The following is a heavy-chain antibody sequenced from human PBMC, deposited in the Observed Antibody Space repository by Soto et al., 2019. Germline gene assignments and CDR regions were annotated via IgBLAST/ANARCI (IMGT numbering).Heavy chain of an antibody. CDR1: GGSISSYY. CDR3: ARCYGSGSSYYYYYGMDV. J-gene: IGHJ6*02. V-gene: IGHV4-4*07. D-gene: IGHD3-10*01. Sequence: SETLSLTCTVSGGSISSYYWSWIRQPAGKGLEWIGRIYTSGSTNYNPSLKSRVTMSVDTSKNQFSLKLSSVTAADTAVYYCARCYGSGSSYYYYYGMDVWGQGTTVTVSS. CDR2: IYTSGST.